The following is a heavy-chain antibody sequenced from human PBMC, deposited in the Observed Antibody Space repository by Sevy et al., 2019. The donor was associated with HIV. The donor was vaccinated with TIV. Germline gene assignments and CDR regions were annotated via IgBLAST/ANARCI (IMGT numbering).Heavy chain of an antibody. CDR1: GYSFTSHW. Sequence: GESLKISCQGSGYSFTSHWIGWVRHMPGKGLEWMGIIYPEDSETRYSPSFQGQVTFSADQSISTAYLQWSSLKASDTAMYYCATSRSGYFDSSGYYIYWGQGTLVTVSS. J-gene: IGHJ4*02. CDR2: IYPEDSET. D-gene: IGHD3-22*01. V-gene: IGHV5-51*01. CDR3: ATSRSGYFDSSGYYIY.